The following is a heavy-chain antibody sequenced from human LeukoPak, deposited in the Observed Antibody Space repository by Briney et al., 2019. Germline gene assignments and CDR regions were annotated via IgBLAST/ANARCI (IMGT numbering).Heavy chain of an antibody. CDR3: VRVGDYDFWSGYSNYYFDY. Sequence: KTGGSLRLSCAASGFTFSSYSMNWVRQAPGKGLEWVSSISSSSSYIYYADSVKGGFTISRDNAKNSLYLQMNSLRAEDTAVYYCVRVGDYDFWSGYSNYYFDYWGQGTLVTVSS. CDR1: GFTFSSYS. D-gene: IGHD3-3*01. V-gene: IGHV3-21*01. J-gene: IGHJ4*02. CDR2: ISSSSSYI.